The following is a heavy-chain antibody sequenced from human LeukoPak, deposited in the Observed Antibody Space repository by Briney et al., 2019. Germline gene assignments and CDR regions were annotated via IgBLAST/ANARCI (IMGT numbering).Heavy chain of an antibody. CDR1: GGSISGYY. CDR3: ARLDFSTDYYYMDV. V-gene: IGHV4-59*01. J-gene: IGHJ6*03. CDR2: ISYSGST. D-gene: IGHD4-17*01. Sequence: SETLSLTCTVSGGSISGYYWSWIRQPPGKGLEWIGYISYSGSTKYNPSLKSRVTISVDTSKNQFSLKLRSVTAADTAVYYCARLDFSTDYYYMDVWGKGTTVTISS.